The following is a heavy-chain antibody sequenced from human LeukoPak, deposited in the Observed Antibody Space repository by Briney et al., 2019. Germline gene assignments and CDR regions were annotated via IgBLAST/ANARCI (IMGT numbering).Heavy chain of an antibody. V-gene: IGHV3-30-3*01. D-gene: IGHD3-22*01. CDR1: GFTFSSYD. Sequence: GGSLRLSCAASGFTFSSYDMHWVRQPPGEGLEWVAVISYDGSNKYYADSVKGRFTISRDNSKNTLYLQMNSLRVEDTAVYYCASEDSSGYSPRYWGQGTLVSVSS. CDR3: ASEDSSGYSPRY. CDR2: ISYDGSNK. J-gene: IGHJ4*02.